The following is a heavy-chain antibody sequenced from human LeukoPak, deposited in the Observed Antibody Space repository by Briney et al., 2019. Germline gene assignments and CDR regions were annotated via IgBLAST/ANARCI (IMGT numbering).Heavy chain of an antibody. CDR3: AKGSHGDYGDYLSDY. V-gene: IGHV3-33*06. CDR1: GFAFGDYA. Sequence: GGSLRLSCTASGFAFGDYAMSWVRQAPGKGLEWVAVIWYDGSNKYYADSVKGRFTISRDNSKNTLYLQMNSLRAEDTAVYYCAKGSHGDYGDYLSDYWGQGALVTVSS. D-gene: IGHD4-17*01. J-gene: IGHJ4*02. CDR2: IWYDGSNK.